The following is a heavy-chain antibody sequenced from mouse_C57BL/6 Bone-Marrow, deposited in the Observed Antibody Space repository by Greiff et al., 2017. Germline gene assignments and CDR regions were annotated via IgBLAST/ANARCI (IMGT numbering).Heavy chain of an antibody. CDR1: GYAFSSSW. Sequence: QVQLKESGPELVKPGASVKISCKASGYAFSSSWMNWVKQRPGKGLEWIGRIYPGDGDTNYYGNFKGKATLTADKSSSTAYMQLSSLTSEDSAVYCCAGIYYGYFDYWGQGTTLTVSS. J-gene: IGHJ2*01. D-gene: IGHD2-1*01. V-gene: IGHV1-82*01. CDR2: IYPGDGDT. CDR3: AGIYYGYFDY.